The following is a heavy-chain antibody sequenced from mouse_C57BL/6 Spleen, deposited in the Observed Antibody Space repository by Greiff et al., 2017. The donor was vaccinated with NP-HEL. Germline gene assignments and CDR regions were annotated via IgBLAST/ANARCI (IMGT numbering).Heavy chain of an antibody. CDR2: ISYSGST. Sequence: EVKLVESGPGMVKPSQSLSLTCTVTGYSITSGYDWHWIRHFPGNKLEWMGDISYSGSTNYNPSLKSRISITHDTSKNHFFLKLNSVTTEDTATYYCARGGLRNYYAMDYWGQGTSVTVSS. CDR1: GYSITSGYD. J-gene: IGHJ4*01. V-gene: IGHV3-1*01. CDR3: ARGGLRNYYAMDY.